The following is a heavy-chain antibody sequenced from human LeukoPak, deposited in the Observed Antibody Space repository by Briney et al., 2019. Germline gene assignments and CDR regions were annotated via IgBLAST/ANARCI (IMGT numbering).Heavy chain of an antibody. CDR1: GGSISSYY. Sequence: SETLSLTCTVSGGSISSYYWSWIRQPPGKGLEWIGYIYYSGSTNYNPSLKSRVTISVDTSKNQFSLKLSSVTAADTAVYYCARAVSSSGSYYKKGWFDPWGQGTLVTVSS. V-gene: IGHV4-59*01. CDR2: IYYSGST. CDR3: ARAVSSSGSYYKKGWFDP. D-gene: IGHD3-10*01. J-gene: IGHJ5*02.